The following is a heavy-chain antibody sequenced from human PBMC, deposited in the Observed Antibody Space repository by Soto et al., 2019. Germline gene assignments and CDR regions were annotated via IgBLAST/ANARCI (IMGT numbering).Heavy chain of an antibody. CDR3: ASSRKDYYYYGMDV. CDR2: IIPIFGTP. Sequence: QVQLVQSGAEVKKPGSSVKVSCKASGGTFSSYAISWVRQAPGQGLEWMGGIIPIFGTPNYAQKFQGRVTITADESTSKAYMELSSLRSEDTAVYYCASSRKDYYYYGMDVWGQGTTVTVSS. D-gene: IGHD6-13*01. J-gene: IGHJ6*02. CDR1: GGTFSSYA. V-gene: IGHV1-69*12.